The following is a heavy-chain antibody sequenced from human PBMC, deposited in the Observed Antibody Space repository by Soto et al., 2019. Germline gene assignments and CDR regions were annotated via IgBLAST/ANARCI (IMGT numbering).Heavy chain of an antibody. J-gene: IGHJ4*01. CDR1: DSPFTSYG. V-gene: IGHV1-18*01. CDR3: SRASSSGCDDY. Sequence: QVQLVQSGAELKKPGASVKVSCKASDSPFTSYGIRWVRQAPGQGLEWRGWISAYKGNTNYAQKLQGRGTMTTATATSTAYLELRSMSSEATDVYDCSRASSSGCDDYWGLGTLVTVSS. CDR2: ISAYKGNT. D-gene: IGHD6-25*01.